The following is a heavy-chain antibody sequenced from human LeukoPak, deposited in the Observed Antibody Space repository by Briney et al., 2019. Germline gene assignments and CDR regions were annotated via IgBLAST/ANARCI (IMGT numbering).Heavy chain of an antibody. CDR2: IRAKTYGGTT. J-gene: IGHJ4*02. D-gene: IGHD4-23*01. CDR1: GFTLGDYA. Sequence: EPGGSLRLSCTASGFTLGDYAMSWFRQAPGKGLEWVGFIRAKTYGGTTQYAASVKDRFTISRDDSKSIAYLQMNSLKTEDTAVYYCAKADYGGNAGGFWGQGTLVTVSS. CDR3: AKADYGGNAGGF. V-gene: IGHV3-49*03.